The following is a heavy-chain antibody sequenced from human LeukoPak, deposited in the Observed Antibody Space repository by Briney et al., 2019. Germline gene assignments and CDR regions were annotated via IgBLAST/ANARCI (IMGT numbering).Heavy chain of an antibody. CDR2: TYYRSKWYN. CDR3: ASTPVYGWLRDLDDYYYYYMDV. Sequence: SQTLSLTCAISGDSVSSNSAAWNWIRQSPSRGLEWLGRTYYRSKWYNDYAVSVKSRITINPDTSKNQFSLQLNSVTPEDTAVYYCASTPVYGWLRDLDDYYYYYMDVWGKGTTVTVSS. CDR1: GDSVSSNSAA. D-gene: IGHD5-12*01. J-gene: IGHJ6*03. V-gene: IGHV6-1*01.